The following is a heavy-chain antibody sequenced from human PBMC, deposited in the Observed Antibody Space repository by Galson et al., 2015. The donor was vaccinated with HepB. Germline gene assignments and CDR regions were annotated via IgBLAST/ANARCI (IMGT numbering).Heavy chain of an antibody. Sequence: SLRLSCAASGFTFSSYAMHWVRQAPGKGLEWVAVISYDGSNKYYADSVKGRFTISRDNSKNTLYLQMNSLRAEDTAVYYCAGSGYSSGWPLGYWGQGTLVTVSS. V-gene: IGHV3-30*04. CDR2: ISYDGSNK. CDR3: AGSGYSSGWPLGY. CDR1: GFTFSSYA. J-gene: IGHJ4*02. D-gene: IGHD6-19*01.